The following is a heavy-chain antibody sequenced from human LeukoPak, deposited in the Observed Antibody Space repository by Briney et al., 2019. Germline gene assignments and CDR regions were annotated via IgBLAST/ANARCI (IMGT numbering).Heavy chain of an antibody. CDR3: AKNSDYYDSSGPYYFDY. CDR2: IGTSSTTI. CDR1: GFTFSSYT. J-gene: IGHJ4*02. V-gene: IGHV3-48*01. Sequence: GGSLRLSCAASGFTFSSYTMNWVRQPPGKGLEWVSNIGTSSTTIYYADSVKGRFTISRDNAKNSLYLQMNSLRADDTAVYYCAKNSDYYDSSGPYYFDYWGQGTLVTVSS. D-gene: IGHD3-22*01.